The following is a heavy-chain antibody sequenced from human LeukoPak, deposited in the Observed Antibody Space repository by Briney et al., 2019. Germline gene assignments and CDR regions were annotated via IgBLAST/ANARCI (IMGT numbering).Heavy chain of an antibody. CDR1: GYTFTGYY. D-gene: IGHD4-23*01. J-gene: IGHJ4*02. CDR2: INPNTGGT. Sequence: ASVKVPCKASGYTFTGYYMHWVRQAPGQGLEWMGWINPNTGGTNYAQKFQGRVTMTRDTSISTANMELSSLRSEDTAVYYCAKDFLPVGTPSNYFDYWGQGTLVTVSS. CDR3: AKDFLPVGTPSNYFDY. V-gene: IGHV1-2*02.